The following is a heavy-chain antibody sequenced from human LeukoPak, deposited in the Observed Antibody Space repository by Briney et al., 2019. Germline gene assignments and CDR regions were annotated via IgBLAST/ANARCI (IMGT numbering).Heavy chain of an antibody. CDR1: GFTFSSYW. CDR2: IKQDGSEK. D-gene: IGHD3-3*01. Sequence: PGGSLRLSCAASGFTFSSYWMSWVRQAPGKGLEWVANIKQDGSEKYHVDSVKGRFTISRDNAKNSLYLQMNSLRAEDTAVYYCARDSDYDFWSPHGMDVWGQGTTVTVSS. CDR3: ARDSDYDFWSPHGMDV. V-gene: IGHV3-7*01. J-gene: IGHJ6*02.